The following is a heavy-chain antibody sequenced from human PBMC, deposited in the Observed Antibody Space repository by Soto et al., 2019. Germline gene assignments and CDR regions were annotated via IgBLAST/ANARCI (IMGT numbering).Heavy chain of an antibody. CDR2: INHSGST. V-gene: IGHV4-34*01. D-gene: IGHD4-17*01. CDR3: AREPTVNYFDY. J-gene: IGHJ4*02. Sequence: QVQLQQWGAGLLKPSETLSLTCAVYGGSFSGYYWSWIRQPPGKGLEWIGEINHSGSTNYNPSLKSRVTISVDTSKYQFSLKLSSVTAADTAVYYCAREPTVNYFDYWGQGTLVTVSS. CDR1: GGSFSGYY.